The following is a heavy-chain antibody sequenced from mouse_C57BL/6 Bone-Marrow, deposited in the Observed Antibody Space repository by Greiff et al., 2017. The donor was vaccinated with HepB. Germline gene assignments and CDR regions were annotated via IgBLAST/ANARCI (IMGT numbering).Heavy chain of an antibody. CDR1: GFNIKDDY. V-gene: IGHV14-4*01. J-gene: IGHJ3*01. CDR3: TTGLRRRTWFAY. Sequence: EVQLQQSGAELVRPGASVKLSCTASGFNIKDDYMHWVKQRPEQGLEWIGWIDPENGDTEYASKFQGKATITAHTSSNTAYLQLSSLTSEDTAVYYCTTGLRRRTWFAYWGQGTLVTVSA. CDR2: IDPENGDT. D-gene: IGHD2-2*01.